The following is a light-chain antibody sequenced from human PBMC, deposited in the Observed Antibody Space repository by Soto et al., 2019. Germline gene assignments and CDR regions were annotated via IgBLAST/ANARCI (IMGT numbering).Light chain of an antibody. Sequence: QYGRTQTASVSGSAGQSITIPCTGTSSDVGRYNLVSWYQQHPDKAPKLMIYDVTKRPSGLSNRFSGSKSGNTASLTISGLQAEDEGDYYCCSYAGYSTYVFGTGTKVTV. J-gene: IGLJ1*01. CDR3: CSYAGYSTYV. V-gene: IGLV2-23*02. CDR1: SSDVGRYNL. CDR2: DVT.